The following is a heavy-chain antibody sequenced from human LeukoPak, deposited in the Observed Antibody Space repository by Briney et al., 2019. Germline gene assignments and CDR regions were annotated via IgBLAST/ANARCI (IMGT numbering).Heavy chain of an antibody. D-gene: IGHD3-22*01. J-gene: IGHJ4*02. V-gene: IGHV5-51*01. Sequence: GESLKISCKSSGYSFTSYWIGWVRQMPGKGLEWMGIIYPGDSDTRYSPSFQGQVTISADKSISTAYLQWSSLKASDTAMYYCARPSPSYYYDSSGYYSGTLGPIDYWGQGTLVTVSS. CDR1: GYSFTSYW. CDR3: ARPSPSYYYDSSGYYSGTLGPIDY. CDR2: IYPGDSDT.